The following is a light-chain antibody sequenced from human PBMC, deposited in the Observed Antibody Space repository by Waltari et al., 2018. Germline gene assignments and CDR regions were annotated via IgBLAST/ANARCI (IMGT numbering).Light chain of an antibody. CDR3: ATWDDRLNGQV. V-gene: IGLV1-44*01. CDR1: SPNIGSNA. J-gene: IGLJ2*01. CDR2: RDN. Sequence: QSVLTQPPSASGTPGQRVHISSSVSSPNIGSNAVNWYQQSPGKAPKLLMHRDNQRPSGVPDRFSGSKSGTSASLAISGLHSDDEADYYCATWDDRLNGQVIGGGTKLTVL.